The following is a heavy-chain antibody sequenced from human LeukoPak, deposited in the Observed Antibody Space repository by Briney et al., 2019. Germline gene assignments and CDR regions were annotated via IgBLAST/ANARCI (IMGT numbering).Heavy chain of an antibody. D-gene: IGHD6-19*01. Sequence: SETLSLTCTVSGGSISSYYWSWIRQPPGKGLEWIGYIYYSGSTNYNPSLKSRVTISVDTSKNQFSLKLSSVTAADTAVYYCEREPSGWYTQMDYYYGMDVWGQGTTVTVSS. CDR2: IYYSGST. J-gene: IGHJ6*02. CDR1: GGSISSYY. V-gene: IGHV4-59*01. CDR3: EREPSGWYTQMDYYYGMDV.